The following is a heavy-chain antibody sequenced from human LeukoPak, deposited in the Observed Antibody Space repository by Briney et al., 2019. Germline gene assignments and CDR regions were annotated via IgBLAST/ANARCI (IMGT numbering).Heavy chain of an antibody. J-gene: IGHJ6*02. CDR3: AKDPALCSSTSCYISGGFNYYYYYGMDV. Sequence: PGGSLRLSCAASGFTFSSYAMSWVRQAPGKGLEWVSAISGSGGSTYYADSVKGRFTISRDNSKNTLYLQMNSLRAEDTAVYYCAKDPALCSSTSCYISGGFNYYYYYGMDVWGQGTTVTVPS. CDR2: ISGSGGST. CDR1: GFTFSSYA. V-gene: IGHV3-23*01. D-gene: IGHD2-2*02.